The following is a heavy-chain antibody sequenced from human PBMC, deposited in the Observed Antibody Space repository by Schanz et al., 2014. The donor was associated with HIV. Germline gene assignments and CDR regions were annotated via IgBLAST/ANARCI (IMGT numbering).Heavy chain of an antibody. Sequence: QVQLVESGGGVVQPGRSLRLSCAASGFTFSSYGIHWVRQAPGKGLEWVAVVSYDGSNEYYADSVKGRFTISRDNSKNTLYLQMNSLRAEDTAVYYCAKDREYCSTISCPWGGYYYYGMDVWGQGTTVTVSS. CDR3: AKDREYCSTISCPWGGYYYYGMDV. CDR1: GFTFSSYG. J-gene: IGHJ6*02. V-gene: IGHV3-30*18. CDR2: VSYDGSNE. D-gene: IGHD2-2*01.